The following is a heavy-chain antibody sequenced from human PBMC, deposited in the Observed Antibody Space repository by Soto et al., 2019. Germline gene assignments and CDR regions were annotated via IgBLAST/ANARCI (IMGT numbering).Heavy chain of an antibody. D-gene: IGHD5-18*01. CDR2: IYHSGKT. V-gene: IGHV4-59*02. CDR3: ALPGYNYGSPLDF. Sequence: SETLSLTCSVSGGSVSSYHCNWIRQAPGKGLEWLGYIYHSGKTFYNPALTGRVSMSLDTSKNQFSLTLNSVTAADTGLYFCALPGYNYGSPLDFWGQGTLLTVS. CDR1: GGSVSSYH. J-gene: IGHJ4*02.